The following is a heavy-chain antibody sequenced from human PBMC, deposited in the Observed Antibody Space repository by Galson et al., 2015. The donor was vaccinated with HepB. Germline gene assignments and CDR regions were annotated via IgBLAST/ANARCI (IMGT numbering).Heavy chain of an antibody. V-gene: IGHV1-3*01. CDR2: INAGNGNT. J-gene: IGHJ6*03. Sequence: SVKVSCKASGYTFTSYAMHWVRQAPGQRLEWMGWINAGNGNTKYSQKFQGRVTITRDTSASTAYMELSSLRSEDTAVYYCARERLFWSGYYVGVGYYYYYMDVWGKGTTVTVSS. D-gene: IGHD3-3*01. CDR1: GYTFTSYA. CDR3: ARERLFWSGYYVGVGYYYYYMDV.